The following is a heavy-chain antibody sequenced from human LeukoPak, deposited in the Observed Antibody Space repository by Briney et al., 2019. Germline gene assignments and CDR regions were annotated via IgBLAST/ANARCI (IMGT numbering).Heavy chain of an antibody. V-gene: IGHV1-46*01. CDR2: INPSGGST. CDR3: ARDAAHNYYGSGSYYED. J-gene: IGHJ4*02. D-gene: IGHD3-10*01. CDR1: GYTFTSYY. Sequence: ASVKVSCKASGYTFTSYYMHWVRQAPGQGLEWMGIINPSGGSTSYAQKFQGRVTMTRDTSTSTVYMELSSLRSEDTAVYYCARDAAHNYYGSGSYYEDWGQGTLVTVSS.